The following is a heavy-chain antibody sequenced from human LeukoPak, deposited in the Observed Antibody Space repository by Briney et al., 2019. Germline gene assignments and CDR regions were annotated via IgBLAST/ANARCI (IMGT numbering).Heavy chain of an antibody. D-gene: IGHD3-10*01. V-gene: IGHV4-59*01. CDR3: ARDPSGSSWFDY. CDR2: IFYSGST. CDR1: GGSIGTYY. J-gene: IGHJ5*01. Sequence: SETLSLTCTVSGGSIGTYYWTWIRQPPGKGLEWIGYIFYSGSTNYNPSLKSRVTMSVDTSKKQFSLKLSSVTAADTAVYYCARDPSGSSWFDYWGQGILVTVSS.